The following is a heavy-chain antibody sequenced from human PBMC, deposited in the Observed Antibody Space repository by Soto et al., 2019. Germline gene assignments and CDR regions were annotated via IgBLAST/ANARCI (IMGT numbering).Heavy chain of an antibody. CDR3: ARDRPHAYCGGDCYSGYFDY. D-gene: IGHD2-21*02. CDR1: GFSFSTYE. V-gene: IGHV3-48*03. J-gene: IGHJ4*02. CDR2: ISSSGSAI. Sequence: EVQLVESGGGLVQPGGSLRLSCAASGFSFSTYEMNWVRQAPGKGLEWVSYISSSGSAIYYADSVKGRFSISRDNAKNSLNLQMNSLRAEDTAVYYCARDRPHAYCGGDCYSGYFDYWGQGTLVTVSS.